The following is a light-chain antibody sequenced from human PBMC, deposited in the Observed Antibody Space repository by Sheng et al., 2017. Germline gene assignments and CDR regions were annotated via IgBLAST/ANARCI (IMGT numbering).Light chain of an antibody. J-gene: IGKJ4*01. CDR1: QLISSY. CDR2: AAS. V-gene: IGKV1-39*01. CDR3: QQSYSAPLT. Sequence: DIQMTQSPSSLSASVGDRVTITCRASQLISSYINWYQQKPGKAPKLLIYAASILQSGVPPRFSGSGYGTDFTLTISNLQSEDSAIYFCQQSYSAPLTFGGGPRWRSN.